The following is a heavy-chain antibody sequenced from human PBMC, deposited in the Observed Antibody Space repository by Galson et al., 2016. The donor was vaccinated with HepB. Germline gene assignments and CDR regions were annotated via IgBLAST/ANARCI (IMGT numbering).Heavy chain of an antibody. CDR2: ITGDRANA. Sequence: SLRLSCAASGFTFGTYTMHWIRQAPGEGLQWVSLITGDRANAYYADSVKGRFTISRDNRKNSLYLQMNSLRTEDTALYCCAKDHGGYSGFDYWGQGTLVTVSS. J-gene: IGHJ4*02. CDR3: AKDHGGYSGFDY. D-gene: IGHD4-23*01. V-gene: IGHV3-43*01. CDR1: GFTFGTYT.